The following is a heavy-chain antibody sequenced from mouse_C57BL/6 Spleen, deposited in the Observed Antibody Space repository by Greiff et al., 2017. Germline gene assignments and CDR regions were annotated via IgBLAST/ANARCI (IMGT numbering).Heavy chain of an antibody. V-gene: IGHV1-81*01. Sequence: VKLMESGAELARPGASVKLSCKASGYTFTSYGISWVKQRTGQGLEWIGEIYPRSGNTYYNEKFKGKATLTADKSSSTAYMELRSLTSEDSAVYFCARRRGYDPFWYFDVWGTGTTVTVSS. CDR3: ARRRGYDPFWYFDV. J-gene: IGHJ1*03. CDR1: GYTFTSYG. CDR2: IYPRSGNT. D-gene: IGHD2-3*01.